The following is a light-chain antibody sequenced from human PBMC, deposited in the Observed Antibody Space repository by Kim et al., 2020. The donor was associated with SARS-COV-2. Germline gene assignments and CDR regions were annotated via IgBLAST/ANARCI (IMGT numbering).Light chain of an antibody. J-gene: IGKJ5*01. CDR1: QSVSTY. Sequence: EIVLTQSPATLSLSPVERATLSCRASQSVSTYLAWYQQTPGQAPRLLIYDASNRATGIPARFSGSGSGTDFTLTISSLEPEDFAVYYCQQRASWPTFGQGTRLEIK. V-gene: IGKV3-11*01. CDR2: DAS. CDR3: QQRASWPT.